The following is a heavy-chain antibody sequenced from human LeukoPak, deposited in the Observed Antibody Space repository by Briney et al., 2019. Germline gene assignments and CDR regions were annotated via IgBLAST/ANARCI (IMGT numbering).Heavy chain of an antibody. CDR2: INPNSGGT. CDR1: GYAFTGYY. CDR3: ERAVMVRGVIQEYLSWFDP. D-gene: IGHD3-10*01. Sequence: ASVKVSCKASGYAFTGYYMHWVRQAPGQGLEWMGWINPNSGGTNYAQKFQGRVTMTRDTSISTAYMELSRLRSDDTAVYYCERAVMVRGVIQEYLSWFDPWGQGTLVTVSS. V-gene: IGHV1-2*02. J-gene: IGHJ5*02.